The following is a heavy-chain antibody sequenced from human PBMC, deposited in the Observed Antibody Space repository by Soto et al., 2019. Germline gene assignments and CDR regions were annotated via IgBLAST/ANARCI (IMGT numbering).Heavy chain of an antibody. CDR1: GGSISSRDW. CDR3: ARDRDYRVEDG. D-gene: IGHD4-17*01. V-gene: IGHV4-4*02. CDR2: IFHSGST. Sequence: QVQLQESGPGLVKPSGTLSLTCAVSGGSISSRDWWSWVRQPPGKGLEWIGEIFHSGSTHYNPSLKGRVTMSVDKSKNQFSLEMTAVTAADTAVYYCARDRDYRVEDGWGQGTLVTVSS. J-gene: IGHJ4*02.